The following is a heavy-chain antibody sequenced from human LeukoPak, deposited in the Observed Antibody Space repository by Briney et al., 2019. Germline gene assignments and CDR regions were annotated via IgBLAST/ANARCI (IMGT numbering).Heavy chain of an antibody. J-gene: IGHJ4*02. V-gene: IGHV3-30*18. CDR2: ISYDGSNK. D-gene: IGHD3-10*01. CDR1: GFTFSSYG. Sequence: PGRSLRLSCAASGFTFSSYGMHWVRQAPGKGLEWVAVISYDGSNKYYADSVKGRFTISRDNSKNTLYLQMNSLRAEDTALYYCAKDIGPYGSGSDYWGQGTLVTVS. CDR3: AKDIGPYGSGSDY.